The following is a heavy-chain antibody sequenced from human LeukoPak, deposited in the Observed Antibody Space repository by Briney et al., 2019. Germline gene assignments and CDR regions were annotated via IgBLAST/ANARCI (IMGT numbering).Heavy chain of an antibody. D-gene: IGHD6-25*01. J-gene: IGHJ4*02. CDR2: INHSGST. CDR1: GVSFSGYY. Sequence: SETLSLTCAVYGVSFSGYYWSWIRQPPGKGLEWIGEINHSGSTNYNPSLKSRVTISVDTSKNQFSLKLSSVTAAGTAVYYCARAPGSPLDYWGQGTLVTVSS. V-gene: IGHV4-34*01. CDR3: ARAPGSPLDY.